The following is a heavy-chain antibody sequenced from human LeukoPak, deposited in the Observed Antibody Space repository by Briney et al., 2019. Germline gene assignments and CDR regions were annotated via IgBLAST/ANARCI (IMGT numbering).Heavy chain of an antibody. CDR3: AREYYYGSGSYTSYFDY. CDR2: IWYDGSNK. J-gene: IGHJ4*02. CDR1: GFTFSSYG. Sequence: GGSLRLSCAASGFTFSSYGMHWVRQAPGKGLEWVAVIWYDGSNKYYADSVKGRFTISRDNSKNTLYLQMNSLRAEDTAVYYCAREYYYGSGSYTSYFDYWGQGTLVTVSS. V-gene: IGHV3-33*01. D-gene: IGHD3-10*01.